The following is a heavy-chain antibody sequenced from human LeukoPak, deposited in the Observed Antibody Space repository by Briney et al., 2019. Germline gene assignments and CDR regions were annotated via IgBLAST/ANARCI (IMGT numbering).Heavy chain of an antibody. J-gene: IGHJ4*02. D-gene: IGHD6-19*01. CDR1: GGSFNGYY. CDR2: INHSGST. Sequence: PSETLSLTCAVYGGSFNGYYWSWIRQPPGKGLEWIGEINHSGSTNYNPSLKSRVTISVDTSKNQFSLKLSSVTAADTAVYYCARVPSSGRTFDYWGQGTLVTVSS. CDR3: ARVPSSGRTFDY. V-gene: IGHV4-34*01.